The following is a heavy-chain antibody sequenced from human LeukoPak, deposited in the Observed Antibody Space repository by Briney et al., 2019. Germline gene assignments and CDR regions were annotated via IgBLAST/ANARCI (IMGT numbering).Heavy chain of an antibody. V-gene: IGHV1-2*02. CDR3: ARGYSYGHYYFDY. CDR1: GYTFTGYY. J-gene: IGHJ4*02. CDR2: INPNSGGT. D-gene: IGHD5-18*01. Sequence: ASVKVSCKASGYTFTGYYMHWVRQAPGQGLEWMGWINPNSGGTNYAQKFQGRVTMTRDTSISTAYMELSRLRSDDTAVYYCARGYSYGHYYFDYWGQGTLVTASS.